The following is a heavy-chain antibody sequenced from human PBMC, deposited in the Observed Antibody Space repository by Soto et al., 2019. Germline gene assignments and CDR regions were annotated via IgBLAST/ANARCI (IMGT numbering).Heavy chain of an antibody. J-gene: IGHJ3*02. Sequence: VGSLRLSCAASGFTFSSYSMNWVRQAPGKGLEWVSYISSSSSTIYYADSVKGRFTISRDNAKNSLYLQMNSLRDEDTAVYYCARDRNTAMEPHDAFDIWGQGTMVTVSS. CDR2: ISSSSSTI. V-gene: IGHV3-48*02. CDR3: ARDRNTAMEPHDAFDI. CDR1: GFTFSSYS. D-gene: IGHD5-18*01.